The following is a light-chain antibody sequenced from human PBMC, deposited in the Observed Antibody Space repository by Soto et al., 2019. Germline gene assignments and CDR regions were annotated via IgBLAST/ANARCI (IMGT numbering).Light chain of an antibody. J-gene: IGKJ1*01. V-gene: IGKV3-20*01. CDR1: QSVNNRY. CDR2: GAS. Sequence: EIVLTQSPGTLSLSPGERATLSCRASQSVNNRYLAWYHQKPGQAPRLLIYGASSRATGIPDRFSGSGSGTDFTLTISRLEPEDFAVYYCQQYGTSPRTFGQGTKVDIK. CDR3: QQYGTSPRT.